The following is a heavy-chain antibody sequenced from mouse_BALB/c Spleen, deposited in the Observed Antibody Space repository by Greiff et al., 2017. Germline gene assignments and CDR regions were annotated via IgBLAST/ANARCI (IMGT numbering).Heavy chain of an antibody. CDR1: GFAFSSYD. CDR3: ARHRGLLRSFAY. Sequence: EVQGVESGGGLVKPGGSLKLSCAASGFAFSSYDMSWVRQTPEKRLEWVAYISSGGGSTYYPDTVKGRFTISRDNAKNTLYLQMSSLKSEDTAMYYCARHRGLLRSFAYWGQGTLVTVSA. V-gene: IGHV5-12-1*01. D-gene: IGHD1-1*01. J-gene: IGHJ3*01. CDR2: ISSGGGST.